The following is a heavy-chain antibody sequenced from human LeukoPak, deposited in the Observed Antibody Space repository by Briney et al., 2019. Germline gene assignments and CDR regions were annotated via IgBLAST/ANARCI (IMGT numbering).Heavy chain of an antibody. Sequence: PSETLSLTCAVYGGSFSGYYWSWIRQPPGRGLEWIGEINHSGSTNYNPSLKSRVTISVDTSKNQFSLKLSSVTAADTAVYYCARPVLGSSGWYYNYWGQGTLATVSS. CDR1: GGSFSGYY. D-gene: IGHD6-19*01. CDR2: INHSGST. CDR3: ARPVLGSSGWYYNY. V-gene: IGHV4-34*01. J-gene: IGHJ4*02.